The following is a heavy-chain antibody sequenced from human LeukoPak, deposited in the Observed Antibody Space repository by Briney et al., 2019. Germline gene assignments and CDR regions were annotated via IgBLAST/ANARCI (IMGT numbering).Heavy chain of an antibody. CDR2: ITSSSDYI. D-gene: IGHD4/OR15-4a*01. J-gene: IGHJ3*02. Sequence: PGGSLRLSCAASGFAFSSFSINWVRQAPGKGLEWVSSITSSSDYIYYADSVKGRFTISRDDAKNSLFLQMHSLRAEDTAVYYCARDGPLAGGNYQGAFDIWGQGTMVTVSS. CDR1: GFAFSSFS. CDR3: ARDGPLAGGNYQGAFDI. V-gene: IGHV3-21*01.